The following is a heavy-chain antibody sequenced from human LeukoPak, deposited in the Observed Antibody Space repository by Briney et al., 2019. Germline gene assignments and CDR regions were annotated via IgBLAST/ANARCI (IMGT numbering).Heavy chain of an antibody. D-gene: IGHD3-22*01. Sequence: GGSLRLSCAASGFTFSSYWMHWVRHTPGKGLEWVSVIHSGGETYYTDSVKGRFTISRDNSKNTLYLQMNSLRAEDTAVYYCGRAGVYSASSGYGPDRWGQGTLVTVSS. CDR3: GRAGVYSASSGYGPDR. V-gene: IGHV3-53*01. CDR1: GFTFSSYW. CDR2: IHSGGET. J-gene: IGHJ5*02.